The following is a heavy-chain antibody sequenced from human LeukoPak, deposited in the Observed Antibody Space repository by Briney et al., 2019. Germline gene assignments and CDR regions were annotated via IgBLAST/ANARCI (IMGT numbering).Heavy chain of an antibody. CDR1: GFTFSSYS. Sequence: GGSLRLSCAASGFTFSSYSMNWVRQAPGKGLEWVSSISSSSSYIYYADSVKGRFTISRDNAKNSLYLQMNSLRAEDTAVYYCARDLAPEGYYYGMDVWGQGTTVTVSS. D-gene: IGHD3-16*01. V-gene: IGHV3-21*01. CDR2: ISSSSSYI. CDR3: ARDLAPEGYYYGMDV. J-gene: IGHJ6*02.